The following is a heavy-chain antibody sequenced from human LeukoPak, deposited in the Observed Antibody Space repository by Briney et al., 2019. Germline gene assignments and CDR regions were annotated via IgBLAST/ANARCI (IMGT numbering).Heavy chain of an antibody. J-gene: IGHJ4*02. CDR2: ISDTGATI. CDR3: ATFYDSSGRDY. CDR1: GFTFNSYE. Sequence: PGGALRLSCAATGFTFNSYEMNWVRQAPGKGREWVSYISDTGATIYYADSVKGRFTVSRDNAKNSLYLQMNSLRAEDTAIYYCATFYDSSGRDYWGQGTLVTVSS. V-gene: IGHV3-48*03. D-gene: IGHD3-22*01.